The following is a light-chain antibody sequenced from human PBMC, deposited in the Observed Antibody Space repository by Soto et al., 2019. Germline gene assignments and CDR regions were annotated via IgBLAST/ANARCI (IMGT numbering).Light chain of an antibody. CDR2: DNT. CDR3: GAGDSSLNVYL. V-gene: IGLV1-51*01. CDR1: ISNIGNCY. Sequence: QSVLTQPPSVSAAPGQKISISCSGSISNIGNCYVSWYHQLPGTAPKLLIYDNTKRPSGIPDRFSGSKSGTSATLAITGLHTGDEGPYSGGAGDSSLNVYLFGGGTKVTV. J-gene: IGLJ1*01.